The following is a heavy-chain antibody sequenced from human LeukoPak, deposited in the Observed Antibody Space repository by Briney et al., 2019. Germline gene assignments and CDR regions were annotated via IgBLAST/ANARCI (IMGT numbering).Heavy chain of an antibody. CDR1: GYTFTSYG. CDR3: ARSSHRDGDTFDY. CDR2: ISGYNGNT. V-gene: IGHV1-18*01. Sequence: ASVKVSCKASGYTFTSYGINWVRQAPGQGLEWMGWISGYNGNTNYAQKLQGRVTMTTDPSTTTAYMELRSLRSDDTAVCYCARSSHRDGDTFDYWGQGTLVTVSS. J-gene: IGHJ4*02. D-gene: IGHD3-10*01.